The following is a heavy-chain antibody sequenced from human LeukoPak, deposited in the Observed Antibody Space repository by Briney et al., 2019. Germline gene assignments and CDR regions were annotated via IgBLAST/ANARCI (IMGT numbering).Heavy chain of an antibody. CDR1: GFTFSSYA. Sequence: GGSLRLSCEASGFTFSSYAMSWVRQAPGKGLEWVSAISGSGGNTYYADSVKGRFTISRDNSKNTLYLQMNSLRAEDTAVYYCAKDQSSGWYGYSDYWGQGTLVTVSS. D-gene: IGHD6-19*01. J-gene: IGHJ4*02. V-gene: IGHV3-23*01. CDR2: ISGSGGNT. CDR3: AKDQSSGWYGYSDY.